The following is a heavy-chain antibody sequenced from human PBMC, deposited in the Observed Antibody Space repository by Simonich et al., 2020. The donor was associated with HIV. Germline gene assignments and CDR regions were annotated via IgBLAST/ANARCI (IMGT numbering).Heavy chain of an antibody. D-gene: IGHD4-17*01. CDR1: GGSFSGYY. CDR2: NNHSGSP. J-gene: IGHJ4*02. CDR3: ARRHPTTVTTPYFDY. Sequence: QVQLQQWGAGLLKPSETLSLTCAVYGGSFSGYYWSWIRQPPGKGLEWIGENNHSGSPNYNPSPKSRVTISVDTSKNQFSLKLSSVTAADTAVYYCARRHPTTVTTPYFDYWGQGTLVTVSS. V-gene: IGHV4-34*01.